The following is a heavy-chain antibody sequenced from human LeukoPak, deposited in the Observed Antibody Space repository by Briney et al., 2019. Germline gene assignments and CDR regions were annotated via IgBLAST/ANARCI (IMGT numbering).Heavy chain of an antibody. D-gene: IGHD5-18*01. CDR3: ARVAQYSYDQGIDY. CDR1: GGSFSGYI. J-gene: IGHJ4*02. Sequence: EPSETLSLTCVVYGGSFSGYIWTWIRQPPGKGLEWNGEINHRGSTNYNPSLKGRVTISVDSSKNQFSLTLNSATAADTAVYFCARVAQYSYDQGIDYWGQGTQVTVSS. CDR2: INHRGST. V-gene: IGHV4-34*01.